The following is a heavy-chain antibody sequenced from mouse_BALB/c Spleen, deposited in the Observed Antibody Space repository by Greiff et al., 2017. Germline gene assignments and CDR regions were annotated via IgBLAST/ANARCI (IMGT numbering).Heavy chain of an antibody. V-gene: IGHV1-39*01. CDR1: GYSFTDYI. D-gene: IGHD1-1*01. CDR3: ARDYYYGSSYYAMDY. CDR2: INPYYGST. Sequence: VQLQQSGPELVKPGASVKISCKASGYSFTDYIMLWVKQSHGKSLEWIGNINPYYGSTSYNLKFKGKATLTVDKSSSTAYMQLNSLTSEDSAVYYCARDYYYGSSYYAMDYWGQGTSVTVSS. J-gene: IGHJ4*01.